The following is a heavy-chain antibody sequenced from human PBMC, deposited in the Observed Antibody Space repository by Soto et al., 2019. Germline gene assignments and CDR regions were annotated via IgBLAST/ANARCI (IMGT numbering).Heavy chain of an antibody. J-gene: IGHJ4*02. Sequence: LETLSLTCTVSGGSISSYYWSWIRLPPGKGLEWIGYIYYSGSTNYNPFLKSRVTMSVDMSKNQFSLTLSSVTAADTAVFYCARALPILAAAGHFEYWGQGTLVTVSS. V-gene: IGHV4-59*01. CDR2: IYYSGST. CDR3: ARALPILAAAGHFEY. CDR1: GGSISSYY. D-gene: IGHD6-13*01.